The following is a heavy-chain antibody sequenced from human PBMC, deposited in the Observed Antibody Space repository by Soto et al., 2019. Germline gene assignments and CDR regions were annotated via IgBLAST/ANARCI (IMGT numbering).Heavy chain of an antibody. CDR2: IYYSGST. J-gene: IGHJ4*02. CDR3: ARRSYYYDSSGYSQYYFDY. D-gene: IGHD3-22*01. Sequence: SETLSLTCTVSGGSISSSSYYWGWIRQPPGRGLERIGSIYYSGSTYYNPSLKSRVTISVDTSKNQFSLKLSSVTAADTAVYYCARRSYYYDSSGYSQYYFDYWGQGTLVTVSS. CDR1: GGSISSSSYY. V-gene: IGHV4-39*01.